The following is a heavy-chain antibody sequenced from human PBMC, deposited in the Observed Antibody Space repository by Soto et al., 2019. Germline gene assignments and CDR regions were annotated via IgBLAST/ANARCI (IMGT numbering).Heavy chain of an antibody. CDR2: IHWDDDK. V-gene: IGHV2-5*02. CDR1: GFSLSTSGVG. J-gene: IGHJ4*02. CDR3: ARAYYYFWCGYHLYFFYV. D-gene: IGHD3-3*01. Sequence: ESDPTLVNPTQTLTLTCTFSGFSLSTSGVGVGWIRQPPGKALEWLALIHWDDDKRYSPSLKSRLTITKDTSKNQVVLTMTNMETVDTATYYCARAYYYFWCGYHLYFFYVRGQGTLVSVS.